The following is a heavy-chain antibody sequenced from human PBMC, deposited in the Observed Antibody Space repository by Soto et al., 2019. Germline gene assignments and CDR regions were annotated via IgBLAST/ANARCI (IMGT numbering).Heavy chain of an antibody. Sequence: SETLSLTCSVSGGSISTVNYWWSWIRQSPDMGLEWIGHIYNGGSTYNNPSLESRVTMSVDTSKNQLSLTLSSVSAADTAVYYCARGGTPIDYWGQGTLVTVSS. CDR2: IYNGGST. V-gene: IGHV4-30-4*01. CDR3: ARGGTPIDY. D-gene: IGHD3-16*01. CDR1: GGSISTVNYW. J-gene: IGHJ4*02.